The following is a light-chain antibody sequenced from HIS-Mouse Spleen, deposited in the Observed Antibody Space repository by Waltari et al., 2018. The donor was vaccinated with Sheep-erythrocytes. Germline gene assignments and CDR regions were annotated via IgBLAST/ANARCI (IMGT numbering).Light chain of an antibody. CDR2: EGS. CDR1: SSAVGSYNL. CDR3: CSYAGSSTPWV. V-gene: IGLV2-23*01. J-gene: IGLJ3*02. Sequence: QSALTQPASVSGSPVQSITTSCTGTSSAVGSYNLVSWYQQHPGKAPKLMIYEGSKRPSGVSNRFSGSKSGNTASLTISGLQAEDEADYYCCSYAGSSTPWVFGGGTKLTVL.